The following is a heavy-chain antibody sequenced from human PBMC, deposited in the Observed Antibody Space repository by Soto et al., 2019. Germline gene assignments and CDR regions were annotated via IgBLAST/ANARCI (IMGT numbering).Heavy chain of an antibody. J-gene: IGHJ6*04. CDR1: GGTFNTYP. Sequence: QVQLEQSGAEVKKPGSSVKVSCQTSGGTFNTYPISWMRQAPGQGLEWLGGILPVFRIVNYAQQFQDSFTLTADGCTTSAYMELSRLTSEDTAVYFCARPHLRERPYEFRSAPTASLYRYGLGVWGEGTTVIVSS. CDR3: ARPHLRERPYEFRSAPTASLYRYGLGV. D-gene: IGHD5-18*01. V-gene: IGHV1-69*01. CDR2: ILPVFRIV.